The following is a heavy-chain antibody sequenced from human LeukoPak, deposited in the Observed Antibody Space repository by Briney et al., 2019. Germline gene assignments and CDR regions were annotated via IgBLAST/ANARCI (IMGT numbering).Heavy chain of an antibody. CDR3: ATLFNGRDMVRGVIIDY. Sequence: GASVKVSCKASGGTFSSYAISWVRQAPGQGLEWMGRIIPILGIANYAQKFQGRVTITADKSTSTAYMELSSLRSEDTAVYYCATLFNGRDMVRGVIIDYWGQGTLVTVSS. D-gene: IGHD3-10*01. V-gene: IGHV1-69*04. CDR1: GGTFSSYA. CDR2: IIPILGIA. J-gene: IGHJ4*02.